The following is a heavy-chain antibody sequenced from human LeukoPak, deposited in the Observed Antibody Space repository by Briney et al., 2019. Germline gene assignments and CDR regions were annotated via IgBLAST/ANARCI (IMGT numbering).Heavy chain of an antibody. CDR2: ISSSSSYI. V-gene: IGHV3-21*01. Sequence: GGSLRLSCAASGFTFSSYSMNWVRQAPGKGLEWVSSISSSSSYIYYADSVKGRFTISRDNAKKSLYLQMNSLRAEDTAVYYCARDVQDYDFWSGYYYYYMDVWGKGTTVTVSS. CDR1: GFTFSSYS. J-gene: IGHJ6*03. CDR3: ARDVQDYDFWSGYYYYYMDV. D-gene: IGHD3-3*01.